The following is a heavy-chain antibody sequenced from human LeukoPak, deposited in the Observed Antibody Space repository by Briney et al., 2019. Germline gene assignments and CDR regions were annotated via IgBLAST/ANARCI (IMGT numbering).Heavy chain of an antibody. V-gene: IGHV4-34*01. CDR2: INHSGST. D-gene: IGHD5-24*01. J-gene: IGHJ3*02. CDR3: AREKSKRWLQNAFDI. CDR1: GFSIGSYY. Sequence: SETLSLTCTVSGFSIGSYYWSWIRQPPGKGLEWIGEINHSGSTNYNPSLKSRVTISVDTSKNQFSLKLSSVTAADTAVYYWAREKSKRWLQNAFDIWGQGTMVTVSS.